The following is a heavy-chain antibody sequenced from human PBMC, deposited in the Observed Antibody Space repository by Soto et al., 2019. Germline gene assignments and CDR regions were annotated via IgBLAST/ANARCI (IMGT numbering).Heavy chain of an antibody. D-gene: IGHD3-10*01. CDR3: ATQGFGVLHGLVDV. V-gene: IGHV4-61*05. CDR1: GGSISSISNHY. J-gene: IGHJ6*02. CDR2: ISCSGYT. Sequence: SETLSLTCTVSGGSISSISNHYCSWIRLPPGKGLEWIGYISCSGYTSYNPSLKSRVIISVDTSKNQFSLNLTSVTAADTALYYCATQGFGVLHGLVDVWGQGTTVTV.